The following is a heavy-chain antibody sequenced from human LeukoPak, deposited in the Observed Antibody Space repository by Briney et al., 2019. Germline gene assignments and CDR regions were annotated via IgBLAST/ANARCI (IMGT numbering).Heavy chain of an antibody. V-gene: IGHV4-34*01. CDR1: GGPFRAFY. D-gene: IGHD6-13*01. CDR3: ARAVYSSSALDY. J-gene: IGHJ4*02. CDR2: VNHSGGT. Sequence: SETLSLTCDVSGGPFRAFYWSWIRQPPGKGLEWIGEVNHSGGTNYSPSLKSRVTISLDTSKNQFSLKLNSVTAADTAVCYCARAVYSSSALDYWGQGTLVTVSS.